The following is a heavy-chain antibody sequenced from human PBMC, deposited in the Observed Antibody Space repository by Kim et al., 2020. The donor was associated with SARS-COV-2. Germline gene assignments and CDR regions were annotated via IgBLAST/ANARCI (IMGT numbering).Heavy chain of an antibody. CDR1: GGSFSGYY. CDR2: INHSGST. D-gene: IGHD3-3*01. Sequence: SETLSLTCAVYGGSFSGYYWSWIRQPPGKGLEWIGEINHSGSTNYNPSLKSRVTISVDTSKNQFSLKLSSVTAADTAVYYCARGRTWDDFWSGYYTGTGFDYWGQGTLVTVSS. J-gene: IGHJ4*02. CDR3: ARGRTWDDFWSGYYTGTGFDY. V-gene: IGHV4-34*01.